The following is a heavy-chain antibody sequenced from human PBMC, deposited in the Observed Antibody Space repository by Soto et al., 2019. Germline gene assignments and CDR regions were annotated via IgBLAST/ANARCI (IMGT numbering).Heavy chain of an antibody. CDR1: GGSFSGYY. CDR3: ARHNAAPFDY. V-gene: IGHV4-34*01. D-gene: IGHD2-2*01. J-gene: IGHJ4*02. CDR2: INHHGSA. Sequence: QVQLQQWGAGLLKPSETLSLTCAVYGGSFSGYYWSWIRQPPGKGLELIGEINHHGSANYNPSLKSRVTISVDTSKNQFSLKLSSVTAADTAGYYCARHNAAPFDYWDQGTLVTVSP.